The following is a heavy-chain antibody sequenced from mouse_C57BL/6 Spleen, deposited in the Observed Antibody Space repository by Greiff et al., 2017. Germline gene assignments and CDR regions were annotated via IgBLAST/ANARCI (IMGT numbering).Heavy chain of an antibody. Sequence: EVKLMESGGGLVKPGGSLKFSCAASGFTFSSYAMSWVRQTPEKRLEWVATISDGGSYTYYPDNVQGRFTISRDNAKYTLYLQMRHLKSEDTAMYYCARDSLYDGYAMDYWGQGTSVTVSS. D-gene: IGHD2-3*01. CDR1: GFTFSSYA. CDR2: ISDGGSYT. J-gene: IGHJ4*01. CDR3: ARDSLYDGYAMDY. V-gene: IGHV5-4*01.